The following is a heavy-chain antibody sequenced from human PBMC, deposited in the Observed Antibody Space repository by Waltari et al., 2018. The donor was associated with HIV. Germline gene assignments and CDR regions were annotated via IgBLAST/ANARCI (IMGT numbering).Heavy chain of an antibody. CDR1: GYTFTSFG. CDR2: ISAYNGNT. J-gene: IGHJ6*02. V-gene: IGHV1-18*01. Sequence: QVQLVQSGAEVKKPGASVKVSCKASGYTFTSFGIRWVRQDPGKGLEWMGWISAYNGNTNYAQKLQGRVTMTTDTSTSTAYMELRSLRSDDTAVFYCARDNWNDYYYYGMDVWGQGTTVTVSS. CDR3: ARDNWNDYYYYGMDV. D-gene: IGHD1-1*01.